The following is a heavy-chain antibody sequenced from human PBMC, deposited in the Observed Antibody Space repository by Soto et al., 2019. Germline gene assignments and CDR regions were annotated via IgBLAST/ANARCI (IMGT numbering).Heavy chain of an antibody. CDR2: IIPIFGIA. CDR1: GGTFSSYA. D-gene: IGHD5-18*01. Sequence: ASVKVSCKASGGTFSSYAISWVRQAPGQGLEWMGGIIPIFGIANYAQKFQGRVTITADKSTSTAYMELSSLRSEDTAVYYCARGGDTAMGMVVWGQGTTVTVSS. V-gene: IGHV1-69*10. J-gene: IGHJ6*02. CDR3: ARGGDTAMGMVV.